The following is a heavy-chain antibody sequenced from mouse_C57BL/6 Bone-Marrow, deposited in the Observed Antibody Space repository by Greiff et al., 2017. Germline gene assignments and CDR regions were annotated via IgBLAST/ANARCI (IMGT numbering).Heavy chain of an antibody. J-gene: IGHJ4*01. V-gene: IGHV1-61*01. CDR1: GYTFTSYW. Sequence: QVQLQQPGAELVRPGSSVKLSCKASGYTFTSYWMDWVKQRPGQGLEWIGSIYPSDSETHYNQKFKDKATWTVDKSSSTAYMQLSSLTSEDSAVYYCARQGCYWGQGTSVTVSS. CDR2: IYPSDSET. CDR3: ARQGCY.